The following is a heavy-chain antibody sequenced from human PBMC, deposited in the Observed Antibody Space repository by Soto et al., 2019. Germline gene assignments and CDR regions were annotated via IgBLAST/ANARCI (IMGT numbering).Heavy chain of an antibody. V-gene: IGHV4-39*01. CDR3: ARSDILTGYSYWYFNY. Sequence: SETLSLTCTVSGGSISSSSYYWGWIRQPPGKGLEWIGSIYYSGSTYYNPSLKSRVTISVDTSKNQFSLKLSSVTAADTAVYYCARSDILTGYSYWYFNYWSQGTLVTVSS. CDR1: GGSISSSSYY. CDR2: IYYSGST. D-gene: IGHD3-9*01. J-gene: IGHJ4*02.